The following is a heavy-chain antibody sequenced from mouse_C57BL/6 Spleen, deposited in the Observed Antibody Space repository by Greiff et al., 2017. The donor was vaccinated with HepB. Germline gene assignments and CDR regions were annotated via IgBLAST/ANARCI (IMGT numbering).Heavy chain of an antibody. CDR2: ISSGGSYT. CDR1: GFTFSSYG. CDR3: AREVLRYFDY. D-gene: IGHD1-1*01. V-gene: IGHV5-6*01. Sequence: EVKLQESGGDLVKPGGSLKLSCAASGFTFSSYGMSWVRQTPDKRLEWVATISSGGSYTYYPDSVKGRFTISRDNAKNTLYLQMSSLKSEDTAMYYCAREVLRYFDYWGQGTTLTVSS. J-gene: IGHJ2*01.